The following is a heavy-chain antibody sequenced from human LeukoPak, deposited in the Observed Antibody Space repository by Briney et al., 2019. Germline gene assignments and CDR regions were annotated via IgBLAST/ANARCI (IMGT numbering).Heavy chain of an antibody. D-gene: IGHD6-13*01. CDR3: ARDLEYSSSWLGDNAFDI. CDR1: GFTFSSYS. CDR2: ISSSSSYI. Sequence: PGGSLRLSCAASGFTFSSYSMNWVRQAPGKGLEWVSSISSSSSYIYYADSVKGRFTISRDNAKNSLYLQMNSLRAEDTAVYYCARDLEYSSSWLGDNAFDIWGQGTMVTVSS. V-gene: IGHV3-21*01. J-gene: IGHJ3*02.